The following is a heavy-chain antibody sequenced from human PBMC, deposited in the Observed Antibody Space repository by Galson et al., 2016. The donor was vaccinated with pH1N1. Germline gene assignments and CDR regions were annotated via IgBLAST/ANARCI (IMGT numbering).Heavy chain of an antibody. D-gene: IGHD2-21*02. CDR2: IIGMFAKT. V-gene: IGHV1-69*13. J-gene: IGHJ4*01. Sequence: SVKVSCKASGGTFSSFGISWVRQAPGQGLEWMGGIIGMFAKTNYAQKFQGRVTITADELTSTAYMDLSSLTSEDTAVYYCARSPGYMVTALDNWGHGTLATVSS. CDR3: ARSPGYMVTALDN. CDR1: GGTFSSFG.